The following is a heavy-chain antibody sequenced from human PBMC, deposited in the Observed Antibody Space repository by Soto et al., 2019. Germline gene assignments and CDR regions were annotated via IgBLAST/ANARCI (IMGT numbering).Heavy chain of an antibody. CDR2: IKSKTNGGTT. J-gene: IGHJ5*02. CDR1: GFTFSNAW. V-gene: IGHV3-15*01. CDR3: TTDDPINRS. Sequence: GGSLRLSCAASGFTFSNAWMSWVRQAPGKGLEWVGRIKSKTNGGTTDYAAPVIGRFTISRDDSKNTLYLQMNRLKTEDTAAYYCTTDDPINRSWGQGTLVTVSS.